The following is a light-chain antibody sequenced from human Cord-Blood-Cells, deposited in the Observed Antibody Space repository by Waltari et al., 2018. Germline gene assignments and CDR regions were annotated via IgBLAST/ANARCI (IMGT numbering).Light chain of an antibody. V-gene: IGKV3-20*01. CDR2: GAS. J-gene: IGKJ3*01. Sequence: GTLSLSPGERATLSCRASQSVSSSYLAWYQQKPGQAPRLLIYGASSRATGIPDRFSGSGSGTDFTLTISRLEPEDFAVYYCQQYGSSLYTFGPGTKVDIK. CDR3: QQYGSSLYT. CDR1: QSVSSSY.